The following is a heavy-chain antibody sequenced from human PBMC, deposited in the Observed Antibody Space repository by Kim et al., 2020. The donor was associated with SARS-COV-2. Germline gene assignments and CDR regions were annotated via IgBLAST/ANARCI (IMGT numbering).Heavy chain of an antibody. Sequence: GESLKISCKGSGYSFTSYWIGWVRQMPGKGLEWMGIIFPGDSDTRNSPSFQGQVTISVDKSINTAYLQWSSLKASDTAMYYCAGHRATAYSRGYADYWGQGTLVTVSS. D-gene: IGHD3-9*01. CDR2: IFPGDSDT. V-gene: IGHV5-51*01. CDR3: AGHRATAYSRGYADY. J-gene: IGHJ4*02. CDR1: GYSFTSYW.